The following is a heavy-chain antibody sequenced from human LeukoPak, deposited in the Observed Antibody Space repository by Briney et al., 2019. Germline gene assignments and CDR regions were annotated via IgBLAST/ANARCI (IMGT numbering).Heavy chain of an antibody. Sequence: SETLSLTCTVSGYSISSGYYWGWIRQPPGKGLEWIGSIYHSGSTYYNPSLKSRVTISVDTSKNQFSLKLSSVTAADTAVYYCARIPHPRNILTGYYAFDIWGQGTMVTVSS. CDR1: GYSISSGYY. CDR3: ARIPHPRNILTGYYAFDI. J-gene: IGHJ3*02. V-gene: IGHV4-38-2*02. CDR2: IYHSGST. D-gene: IGHD3-9*01.